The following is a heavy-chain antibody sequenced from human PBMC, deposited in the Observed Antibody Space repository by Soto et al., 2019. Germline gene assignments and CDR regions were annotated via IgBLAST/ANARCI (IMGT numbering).Heavy chain of an antibody. J-gene: IGHJ4*02. D-gene: IGHD4-17*01. CDR1: GFSLTTTSMG. CDR2: IYWDADQ. CDR3: AHAGDYDLLSFDH. Sequence: QITLKESCPPLVRPAQTLTLTCAFSGFSLTTTSMGVSWLRQPPGKALEWLALIYWDADQRYSPSLKDRLTISKDTSRSRVVLTISNMNPEDTGTYFCAHAGDYDLLSFDHWGPGTLVTVSS. V-gene: IGHV2-5*02.